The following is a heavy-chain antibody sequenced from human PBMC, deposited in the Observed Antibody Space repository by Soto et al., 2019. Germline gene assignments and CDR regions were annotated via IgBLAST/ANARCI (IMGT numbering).Heavy chain of an antibody. CDR3: ARDRHNNFFDP. CDR2: IYYSGST. D-gene: IGHD6-6*01. CDR1: GASMSSGGYY. V-gene: IGHV4-31*03. J-gene: IGHJ5*02. Sequence: QVQLQESGQGLVKPSQTLSLTCTVSGASMSSGGYYWTWIRQSPGKGLEWIGYIYYSGSTYYNPSLESRVAISLDTSRSQFSLTLHSVTAADTAIYYCARDRHNNFFDPWGQGTLVTVSS.